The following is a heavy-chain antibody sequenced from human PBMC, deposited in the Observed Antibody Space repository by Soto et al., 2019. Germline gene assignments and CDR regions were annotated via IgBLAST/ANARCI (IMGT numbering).Heavy chain of an antibody. CDR3: VKDCGDIYDFWSGSIYYYGMDV. Sequence: GGSLRLSCSASGFTFSSYAMHWVRQAPGKGLEYVSAISSNGGSTYYADSVKGRFTISRDNSKNTLYLQMSSLRAEDTAVYYCVKDCGDIYDFWSGSIYYYGMDVWGQGTTVTVSS. D-gene: IGHD3-3*01. CDR2: ISSNGGST. V-gene: IGHV3-64D*08. CDR1: GFTFSSYA. J-gene: IGHJ6*02.